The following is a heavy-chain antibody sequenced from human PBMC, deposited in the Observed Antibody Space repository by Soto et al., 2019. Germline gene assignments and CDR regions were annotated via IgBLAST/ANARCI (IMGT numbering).Heavy chain of an antibody. CDR1: GFTFRDYY. D-gene: IGHD2-2*01. J-gene: IGHJ5*02. V-gene: IGHV3-11*01. Sequence: PGGSLRLSCAASGFTFRDYYMSWIRQAPGKGLEWISYISISGSSIYYADSVKGRFTISRDDAKNSLYLQMNSLRAEDTAVYYCARTPWDTVVTSAEFDLWGQGA. CDR2: ISISGSSI. CDR3: ARTPWDTVVTSAEFDL.